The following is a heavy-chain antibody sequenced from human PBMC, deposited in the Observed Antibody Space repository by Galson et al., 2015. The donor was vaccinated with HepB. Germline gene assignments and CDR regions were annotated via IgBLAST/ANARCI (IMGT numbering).Heavy chain of an antibody. D-gene: IGHD5-12*01. CDR3: ARGGAYGFDY. CDR2: INLSGRT. Sequence: LSLTCAVYGGSFSGYSWSWIRQPPGKGLEWIWEINLSGRTNYNPSLKSRVTISVDKSKNQFSLKLRFVTAADTAVYFCARGGAYGFDYWGQGTLVTVSS. CDR1: GGSFSGYS. V-gene: IGHV4-34*01. J-gene: IGHJ4*02.